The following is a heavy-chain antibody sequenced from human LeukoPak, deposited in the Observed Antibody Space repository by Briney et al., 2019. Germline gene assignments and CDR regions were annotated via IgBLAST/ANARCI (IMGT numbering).Heavy chain of an antibody. J-gene: IGHJ6*03. CDR1: GGSISSGDYY. Sequence: SETLSLTCTVSGGSISSGDYYWSWIRQPPGKGLEWIGYIYYSGSTYYNPSLKSRVTISVDTSKNQFSLKLSSVTAANTAVYYCARVMVRGVMVYYYYMDVWGKGTTVTVSS. CDR3: ARVMVRGVMVYYYYMDV. V-gene: IGHV4-30-4*08. CDR2: IYYSGST. D-gene: IGHD3-10*01.